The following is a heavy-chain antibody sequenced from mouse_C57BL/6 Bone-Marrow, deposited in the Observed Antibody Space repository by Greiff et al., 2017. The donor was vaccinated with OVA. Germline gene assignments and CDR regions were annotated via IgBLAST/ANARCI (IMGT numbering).Heavy chain of an antibody. CDR3: VREGTGTGGSPFDY. Sequence: EVKLVESGGGLVQPKGSLKLSCAASGFTFNTYAMHWVRQAPGKGLEWVARIRSKSSNYATYYADSVKDRFTISRDDSQSMLYLQMNNLKTEDTAMYYCVREGTGTGGSPFDYWGQGTTLTVSS. D-gene: IGHD4-1*01. J-gene: IGHJ2*01. CDR2: IRSKSSNYAT. V-gene: IGHV10-3*01. CDR1: GFTFNTYA.